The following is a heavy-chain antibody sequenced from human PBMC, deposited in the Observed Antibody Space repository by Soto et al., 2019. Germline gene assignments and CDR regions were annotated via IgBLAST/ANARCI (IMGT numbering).Heavy chain of an antibody. D-gene: IGHD1-26*01. CDR1: GIPFSNYG. V-gene: IGHV3-30*18. CDR2: ISDDGDKR. J-gene: IGHJ4*02. Sequence: GGSLRLSCVGAGIPFSNYGMHWVHQTPAKGLEWVALISDDGDKRYYADSVRGRLIISRDNSKDTLYLQMNSLGPDDTAVYFCAKARVRIVGANSFDYWGQGTPVTVSS. CDR3: AKARVRIVGANSFDY.